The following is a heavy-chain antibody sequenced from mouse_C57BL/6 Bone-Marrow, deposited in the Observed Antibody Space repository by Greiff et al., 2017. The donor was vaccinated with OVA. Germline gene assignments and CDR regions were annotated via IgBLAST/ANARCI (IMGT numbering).Heavy chain of an antibody. CDR3: TVYSNNYFDY. CDR1: GFNIKDDY. V-gene: IGHV14-4*01. J-gene: IGHJ2*01. Sequence: VQLQQSGAELVRPGASVKLSCTASGFNIKDDYMHWVKQRPEQGLEWIGWIDPENGDTEYASKFQGKATITADTSSNTAYLQLSSLTSEDAAVYYCTVYSNNYFDYWGQGTTLTVSS. CDR2: IDPENGDT. D-gene: IGHD2-5*01.